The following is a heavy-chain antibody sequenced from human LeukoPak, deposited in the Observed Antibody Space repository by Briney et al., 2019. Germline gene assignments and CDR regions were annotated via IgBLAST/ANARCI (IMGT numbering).Heavy chain of an antibody. V-gene: IGHV3-23*01. Sequence: GGSLRLSCATSGFTFSTYAMTWVRQAPGKGLEWVSGISGSGGNTYYADSVKGRFTISRDNSKNTLYLQLNSLRAEDTAVYYCAKDGYAMVSFFDYWGQGTLVSVSS. D-gene: IGHD4/OR15-4a*01. CDR1: GFTFSTYA. CDR2: ISGSGGNT. CDR3: AKDGYAMVSFFDY. J-gene: IGHJ4*02.